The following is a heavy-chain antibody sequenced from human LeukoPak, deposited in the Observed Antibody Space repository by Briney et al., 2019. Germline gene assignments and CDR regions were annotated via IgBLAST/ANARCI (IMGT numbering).Heavy chain of an antibody. V-gene: IGHV4-59*12. CDR3: ARVDGRSGYYSYAFDI. D-gene: IGHD3-22*01. CDR1: GGSISSYY. Sequence: PSETLSLTCTVSGGSISSYYWSWIRQPPGKGLEWIGYIYYSGSTNYNPSLKSRVTISVDTPKNQFSLKLSSVTAADTAVYYCARVDGRSGYYSYAFDIWGQGTMVTVSS. J-gene: IGHJ3*02. CDR2: IYYSGST.